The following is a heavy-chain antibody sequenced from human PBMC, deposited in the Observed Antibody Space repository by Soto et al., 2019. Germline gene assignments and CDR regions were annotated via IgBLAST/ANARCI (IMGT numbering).Heavy chain of an antibody. J-gene: IGHJ4*02. CDR1: GGSISSSGYY. CDR2: IYYSGST. Sequence: QVQLQESGPGLVKPSETLSLTCTVSGGSISSSGYYWSWIRQPPGKGLEWIGYIYYSGSTRYNPSLKSRLSISVDTSKNQFSLRLSSVTAADTAVYYCARGSYGSGSYSQAYFDFWGQGALVSVSS. CDR3: ARGSYGSGSYSQAYFDF. D-gene: IGHD3-10*01. V-gene: IGHV4-31*03.